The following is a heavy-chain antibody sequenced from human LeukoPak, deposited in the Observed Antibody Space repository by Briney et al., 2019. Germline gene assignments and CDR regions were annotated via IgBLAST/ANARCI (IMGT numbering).Heavy chain of an antibody. CDR2: ISSSGRTI. CDR3: ARDQEYSSSSAAFDI. J-gene: IGHJ3*02. D-gene: IGHD6-6*01. V-gene: IGHV3-11*04. CDR1: GFTFSDYY. Sequence: PGGSLRLSCAASGFTFSDYYMNWIRQAPGKGLEWVSYISSSGRTIYYADSVKGRFTISRDNAKNSLYLQMNSLRAEDTAVYYCARDQEYSSSSAAFDIWGQGTMVTVSS.